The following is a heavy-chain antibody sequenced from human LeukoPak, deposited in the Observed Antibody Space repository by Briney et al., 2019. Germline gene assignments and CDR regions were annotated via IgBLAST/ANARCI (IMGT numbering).Heavy chain of an antibody. Sequence: PSETLSLTCTVSGGSISSSSYYWGWIRQPPGKGLEWIGSIYYSGSTYYNPSLKSRVSISADTSKNQFSLKLSSVTAADTAVYYCARGSRDGYNYAYYYYMDVWGKGTTVTVSS. V-gene: IGHV4-39*07. CDR2: IYYSGST. D-gene: IGHD5-24*01. J-gene: IGHJ6*03. CDR3: ARGSRDGYNYAYYYYMDV. CDR1: GGSISSSSYY.